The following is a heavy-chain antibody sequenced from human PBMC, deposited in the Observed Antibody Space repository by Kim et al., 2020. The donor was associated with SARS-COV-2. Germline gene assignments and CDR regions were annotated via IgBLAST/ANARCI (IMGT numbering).Heavy chain of an antibody. Sequence: ASVKVSCKVSGYTLTELSMHWVRQAPGKGLEWMGGFDPEDGETIYAQKFQGRVTMTEDTSTDTAYMELSSLRSEDTAVYYCATGGYCSGGSCYFRYYYYGMDVWGQGTTVTVSS. CDR1: GYTLTELS. J-gene: IGHJ6*02. D-gene: IGHD2-15*01. V-gene: IGHV1-24*01. CDR3: ATGGYCSGGSCYFRYYYYGMDV. CDR2: FDPEDGET.